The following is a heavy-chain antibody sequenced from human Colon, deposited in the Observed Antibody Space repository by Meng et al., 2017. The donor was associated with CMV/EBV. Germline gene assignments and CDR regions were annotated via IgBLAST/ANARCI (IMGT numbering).Heavy chain of an antibody. Sequence: GESLKISCAASGFIFSSYGMSWVRLAPGKGLEWVSVIYSGNSSTFYADSVKGRFTIYRDNLKEMLYLQMNSPRVEDTAVYYCVKDHGEHLYDRNGYYHDYWGQGTLVTVSS. CDR3: VKDHGEHLYDRNGYYHDY. D-gene: IGHD3-22*01. CDR1: GFIFSSYG. V-gene: IGHV3-23*03. CDR2: IYSGNSST. J-gene: IGHJ4*02.